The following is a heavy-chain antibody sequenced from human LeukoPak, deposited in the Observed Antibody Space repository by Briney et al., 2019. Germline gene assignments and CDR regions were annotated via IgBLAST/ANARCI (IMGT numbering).Heavy chain of an antibody. CDR3: ARGGGGDYQFDY. D-gene: IGHD4-17*01. CDR1: GGSISSYY. V-gene: IGHV4-59*12. J-gene: IGHJ4*02. Sequence: TSETLSLTCTVSGGSISSYYWSWIRQPPGKGLEWLGYIYYSGSTNYNPSLKSRVTISVDTSKNQFSLKLSSVTAADTAVYYCARGGGGDYQFDYWGQGTLVTVSS. CDR2: IYYSGST.